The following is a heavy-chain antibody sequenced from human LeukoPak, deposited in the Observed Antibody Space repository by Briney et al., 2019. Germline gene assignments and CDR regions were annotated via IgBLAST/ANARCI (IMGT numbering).Heavy chain of an antibody. CDR1: GFTFSSYG. D-gene: IGHD2-15*01. J-gene: IGHJ4*02. Sequence: PGGSLRLSCAASGFTFSSYGMHWVRQAPGKGLEWVAFIRYDGSNKYYADSVKGRFTISRDNSKNTLYLQMNSLRAEDTAVYYCAKDHRVVPGDIFDYWGQGTLVTVSS. CDR2: IRYDGSNK. V-gene: IGHV3-30*02. CDR3: AKDHRVVPGDIFDY.